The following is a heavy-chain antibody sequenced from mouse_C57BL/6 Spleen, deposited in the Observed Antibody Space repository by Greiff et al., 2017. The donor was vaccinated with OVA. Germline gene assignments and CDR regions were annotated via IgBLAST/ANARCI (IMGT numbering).Heavy chain of an antibody. V-gene: IGHV1-64*01. Sequence: VQLQQPGAELVKPGASVKLSCKASGYTFTSYWMHWVKQRPGQGLEWIGMIHPNSGSTNYNEKFKSKATLTVDKSSSTAYMQLSSLTSEDSAVYYCARSGDYGNYWYFDVWGTGTTVTVSS. J-gene: IGHJ1*03. CDR1: GYTFTSYW. CDR2: IHPNSGST. D-gene: IGHD2-1*01. CDR3: ARSGDYGNYWYFDV.